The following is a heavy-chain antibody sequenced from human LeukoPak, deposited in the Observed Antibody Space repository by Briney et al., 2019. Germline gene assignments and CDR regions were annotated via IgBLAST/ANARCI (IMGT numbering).Heavy chain of an antibody. J-gene: IGHJ5*02. CDR2: INHSGGT. Sequence: SETLSLTCAVYGGSFSGYYWSWIRQPPGKGLEWIGEINHSGGTNYNPSLKSRVTISVDTSKNQFSLKLSSVTAADTAVYYCARGGRRRWNWFDPWGQGTLVTVSS. D-gene: IGHD1-26*01. V-gene: IGHV4-34*01. CDR3: ARGGRRRWNWFDP. CDR1: GGSFSGYY.